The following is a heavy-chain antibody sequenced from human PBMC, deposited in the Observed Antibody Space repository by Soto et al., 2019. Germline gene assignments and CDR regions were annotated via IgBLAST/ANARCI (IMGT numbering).Heavy chain of an antibody. Sequence: SVKVSCKASGGTFSSYAISWVRQAPGQGLEWMGGIIPIFGTANYAQKFQGKVTITADESTSTAYMELSSLRSEDTAVYYCARGYYYGSGSPGYWGQGTLVTVSS. D-gene: IGHD3-10*01. CDR3: ARGYYYGSGSPGY. CDR1: GGTFSSYA. V-gene: IGHV1-69*13. CDR2: IIPIFGTA. J-gene: IGHJ4*02.